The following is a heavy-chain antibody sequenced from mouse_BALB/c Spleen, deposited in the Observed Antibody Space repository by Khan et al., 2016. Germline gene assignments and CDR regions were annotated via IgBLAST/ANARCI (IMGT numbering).Heavy chain of an antibody. CDR2: INPYNGDT. J-gene: IGHJ1*01. Sequence: VQLKQSGPELVKPGASVKISCKASGYSFTGYFMKWVKQSHGKSLEWIGRINPYNGDTFYNQNFKGKATLTVDKSSITAHMELLSLTSEDSAVYDWGRSGGNYWYFDVWGAGTTVTVVS. V-gene: IGHV1-37*01. D-gene: IGHD2-1*01. CDR1: GYSFTGYF. CDR3: GRSGGNYWYFDV.